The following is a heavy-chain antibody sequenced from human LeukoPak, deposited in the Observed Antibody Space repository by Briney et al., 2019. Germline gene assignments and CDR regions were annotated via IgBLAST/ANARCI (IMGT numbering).Heavy chain of an antibody. D-gene: IGHD6-13*01. CDR2: INHSGST. V-gene: IGHV4-34*01. CDR3: ARDTGYSSRASDFDY. J-gene: IGHJ4*02. CDR1: GGSFSGYY. Sequence: SETLSLTCAVYGGSFSGYYWSWIRQPPGKGLEWIGEINHSGSTNYNPSLKSRVTISVDTSKNQFSLKLSSVTAADTAVYYCARDTGYSSRASDFDYWGQGTLVTVSS.